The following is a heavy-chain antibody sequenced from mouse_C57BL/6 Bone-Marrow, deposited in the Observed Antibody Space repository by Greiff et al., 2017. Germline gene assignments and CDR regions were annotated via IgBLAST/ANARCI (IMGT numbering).Heavy chain of an antibody. Sequence: QVQLQQPGAELVMPGASVKLSCKASGYTFTSYWMHWVKQRPGQGLEWIGEIDPSDSYTNYNQKFKGKSTFTVDKSSSTAYMQLSSLTSEDSAVYYCARGGGYAMDYWGQGTSVTVSS. CDR3: ARGGGYAMDY. CDR1: GYTFTSYW. CDR2: IDPSDSYT. J-gene: IGHJ4*01. V-gene: IGHV1-69*01.